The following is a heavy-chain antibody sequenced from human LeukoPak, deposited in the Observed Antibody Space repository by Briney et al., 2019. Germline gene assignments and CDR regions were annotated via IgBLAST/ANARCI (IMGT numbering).Heavy chain of an antibody. CDR3: ARDYGSSPSFYTD. CDR1: GLPLSIYS. J-gene: IGHJ4*02. Sequence: GGPLSLLCAAWGLPLSIYSMIWVRQAPGRGRVWVSSISSSSSYIYYADSVKGRFAISSDNAKNSLYLQMNSLRAEDTAVSYCARDYGSSPSFYTDWGQGTLVTVSS. D-gene: IGHD2-2*02. V-gene: IGHV3-21*01. CDR2: ISSSSSYI.